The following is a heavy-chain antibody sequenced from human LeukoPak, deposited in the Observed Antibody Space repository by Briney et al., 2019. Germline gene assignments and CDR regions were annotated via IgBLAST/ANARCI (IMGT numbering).Heavy chain of an antibody. V-gene: IGHV4-59*01. CDR2: IYYSGST. Sequence: SETLSLTCTVFGGSISSYYWSWIRQPPGKGLEWIGYIYYSGSTNYNPSLKSRVTISVDTSKNQFSLKLSSVTAADTAVYYCARGRSLGYWGQGTLVTVSS. CDR3: ARGRSLGY. D-gene: IGHD3-10*01. J-gene: IGHJ4*02. CDR1: GGSISSYY.